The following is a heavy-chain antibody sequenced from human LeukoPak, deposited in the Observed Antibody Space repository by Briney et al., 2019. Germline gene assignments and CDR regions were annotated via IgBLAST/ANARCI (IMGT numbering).Heavy chain of an antibody. CDR1: GFTFSSYW. V-gene: IGHV3-74*01. D-gene: IGHD1-26*01. J-gene: IGHJ4*02. Sequence: GGSLRPSCAASGFTFSSYWMHWVRQAPGKGLVWVSRINSDGSTTSYADSVKGRITISRDNAKNTLYLQMNSLRAEDTAVYYCVGGSYYFDYWGQGTLVTVSS. CDR2: INSDGSTT. CDR3: VGGSYYFDY.